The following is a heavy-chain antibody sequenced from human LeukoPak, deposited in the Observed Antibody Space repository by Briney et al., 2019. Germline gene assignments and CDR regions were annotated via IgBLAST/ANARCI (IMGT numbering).Heavy chain of an antibody. D-gene: IGHD6-19*01. V-gene: IGHV4-34*01. CDR3: ARGLEQWLVKYYYYMDV. J-gene: IGHJ6*03. CDR1: GGSFSGYY. Sequence: PSETLSLTCAAYGGSFSGYYWSWIRQPPGKGLEWIGEINHSGSTNYNPSLKSRVTISVDTSKNQFSLKLSSVTAADTAVYYCARGLEQWLVKYYYYMDVWGKGTTVTVSS. CDR2: INHSGST.